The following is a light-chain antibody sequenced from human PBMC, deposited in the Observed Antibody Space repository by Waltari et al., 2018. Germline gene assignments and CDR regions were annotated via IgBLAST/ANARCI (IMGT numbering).Light chain of an antibody. V-gene: IGKV2-30*01. CDR3: MQGSHWPPWT. CDR2: KVS. J-gene: IGKJ1*01. CDR1: QSLVCSDGNTY. Sequence: DVVMTQSPLSLPVTLGQPASISCRSSQSLVCSDGNTYLSWFQQRPGQSPRRLIYKVSNRDSGVPDRFSGSWSGTDFTLKISRVEAEDVGVYYCMQGSHWPPWTFGQGTKVEIK.